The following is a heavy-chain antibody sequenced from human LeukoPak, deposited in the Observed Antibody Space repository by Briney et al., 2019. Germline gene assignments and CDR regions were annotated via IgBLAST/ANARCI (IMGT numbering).Heavy chain of an antibody. CDR2: FDPEDGET. CDR1: GYTLTELS. V-gene: IGHV1-24*01. J-gene: IGHJ4*02. CDR3: ATGLYDYVWGSYRQNHY. D-gene: IGHD3-16*02. Sequence: GASVKVSWKVSGYTLTELSMHWVRQAPGKGLEWMGGFDPEDGETIYAQKFQGRVTMTEDTSTDTAYMELSSLRSEDTAVYYCATGLYDYVWGSYRQNHYWGQGTLVTVSS.